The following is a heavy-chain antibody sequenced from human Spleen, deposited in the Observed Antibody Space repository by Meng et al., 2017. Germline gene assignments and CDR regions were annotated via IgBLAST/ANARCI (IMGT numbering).Heavy chain of an antibody. Sequence: SETLSLTCTVSGGSISSRSHYWGWIRQPPGKGLEWIGEINHSGSTNYNPSLESRATISVDTSQNNLSLKLSSVTAADSAVYYCARGPTTMAHDFDYWGQGTLVTVSS. D-gene: IGHD4-11*01. CDR2: INHSGST. J-gene: IGHJ4*02. CDR1: GGSISSRSHY. CDR3: ARGPTTMAHDFDY. V-gene: IGHV4-39*02.